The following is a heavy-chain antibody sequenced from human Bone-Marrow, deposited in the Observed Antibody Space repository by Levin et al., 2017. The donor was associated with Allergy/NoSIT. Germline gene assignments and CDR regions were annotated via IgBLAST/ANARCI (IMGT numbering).Heavy chain of an antibody. Sequence: PSETLSLTCAVSGGSLTNGDYYWSWIRQSPGKGLEWIGYIYYSGSNYYNPSRKSRVLIAMDTSENQFSLKLESVTAADTAVYFCARAAYYEFVWGRFRFFDHWGQGSLVTVSS. CDR2: IYYSGSN. CDR3: ARAAYYEFVWGRFRFFDH. V-gene: IGHV4-30-4*01. D-gene: IGHD3-16*02. J-gene: IGHJ4*02. CDR1: GGSLTNGDYY.